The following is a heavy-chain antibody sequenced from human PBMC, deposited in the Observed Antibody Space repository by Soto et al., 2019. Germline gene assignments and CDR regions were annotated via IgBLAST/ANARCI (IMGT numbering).Heavy chain of an antibody. CDR2: INPYNANT. D-gene: IGHD2-15*01. CDR1: GFTFTIYG. J-gene: IGHJ6*02. Sequence: QVQLVQSGAEVKKPGASVKVSCKASGFTFTIYGIAWVRQAPRQGLEWMGWINPYNANTNYAQKFQGRATMTTDTSTTTGYMELRSLGSDDTAVYYCARVVAAAPVYYGMDVWGQGTTVTVSS. V-gene: IGHV1-18*01. CDR3: ARVVAAAPVYYGMDV.